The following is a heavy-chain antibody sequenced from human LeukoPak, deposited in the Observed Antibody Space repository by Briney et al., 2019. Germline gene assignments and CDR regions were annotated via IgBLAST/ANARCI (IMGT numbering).Heavy chain of an antibody. CDR3: AKAPAPYYYYYGMDV. V-gene: IGHV3-23*01. CDR2: ISDNGVTR. CDR1: GFTFSSYV. J-gene: IGHJ6*02. Sequence: GGSLRLSRAASGFTFSSYVMNWVRQAPGKGLEWVSSISDNGVTRYYADSVKGRFTISRDNSDNTVYLQMNSLRAEDTAIYYCAKAPAPYYYYYGMDVWGQGTAVTVSS.